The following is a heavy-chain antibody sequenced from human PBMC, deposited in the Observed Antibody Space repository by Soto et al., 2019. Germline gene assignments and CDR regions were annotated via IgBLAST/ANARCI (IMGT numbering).Heavy chain of an antibody. CDR3: ARDRGLRILLWSEGGMDV. CDR1: GFTFSSYW. D-gene: IGHD3-10*01. Sequence: GGSLRLSCAAPGFTFSSYWMSWVRQAPGKGLEWVANIKQDGSEKYYVDSVKGRFTISRDNAKNSLYLQMNSLRAEDTAVYYCARDRGLRILLWSEGGMDVWGQGTTVTVSS. CDR2: IKQDGSEK. V-gene: IGHV3-7*03. J-gene: IGHJ6*02.